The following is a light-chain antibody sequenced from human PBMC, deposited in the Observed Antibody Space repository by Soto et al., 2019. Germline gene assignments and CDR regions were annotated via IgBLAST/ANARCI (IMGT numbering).Light chain of an antibody. CDR3: QVWDRSTDQGVV. Sequence: SYELTQPPSVSVAPGKTARIPCGGNSVGSKSVHWYQQKPGQAPVLVIYYDSDRPSGIPERFSGSNSGNTATLTISRVEAGDEADYFCQVWDRSTDQGVVFGGGTKLTVL. CDR2: YDS. CDR1: SVGSKS. V-gene: IGLV3-21*04. J-gene: IGLJ2*01.